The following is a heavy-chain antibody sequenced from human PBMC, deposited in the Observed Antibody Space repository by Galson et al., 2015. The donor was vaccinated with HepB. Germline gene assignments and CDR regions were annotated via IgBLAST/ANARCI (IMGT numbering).Heavy chain of an antibody. Sequence: SLRISCAASGFSIRSHYMNWVRQAPGKGLEWVSLIHGGNNKYYADSVKGRFTISRDVSSNTLYLQMNSLRAEDTAVYYCAQLGTGYWGQGTLVTVSS. CDR1: GFSIRSHY. V-gene: IGHV3-53*01. J-gene: IGHJ4*02. D-gene: IGHD6-13*01. CDR3: AQLGTGY. CDR2: IHGGNNK.